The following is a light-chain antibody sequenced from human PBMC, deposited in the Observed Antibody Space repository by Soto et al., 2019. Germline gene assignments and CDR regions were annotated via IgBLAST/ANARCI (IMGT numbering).Light chain of an antibody. J-gene: IGLJ2*01. CDR2: FTN. Sequence: QAVVTQEPSLSVSPGGTVTLTCGLSSGSVSTNYYPSWYHQTPGQAPRTLIYFTNTRSSGVPDRFSGSILGNKAALTITGAQADDECDYYCVLYMGGGIWIFGGGTKVTVL. CDR3: VLYMGGGIWI. V-gene: IGLV8-61*01. CDR1: SGSVSTNYY.